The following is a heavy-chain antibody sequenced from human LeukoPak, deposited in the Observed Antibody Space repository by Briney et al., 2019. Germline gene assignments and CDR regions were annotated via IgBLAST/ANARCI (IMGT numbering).Heavy chain of an antibody. CDR1: GGSFSGYY. CDR2: INHSGST. J-gene: IGHJ4*02. V-gene: IGHV4-34*01. Sequence: SETLSLTCAVYGGSFSGYYWSWIRQPPGKGLEWIGEINHSGSTNYNPSLKSRVTISVDTSKNQFSLKLSSVTAADTAVYYCARVESSSSPNWGQGTLVTVSS. D-gene: IGHD6-13*01. CDR3: ARVESSSSPN.